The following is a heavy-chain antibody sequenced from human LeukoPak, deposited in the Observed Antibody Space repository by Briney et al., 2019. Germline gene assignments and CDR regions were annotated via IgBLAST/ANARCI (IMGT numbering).Heavy chain of an antibody. V-gene: IGHV3-74*01. CDR2: INSDGSNT. Sequence: GGSLRLSCAASGFIFSSYWMHWVRQAPGKGLVWVSRINSDGSNTNYADSVKGRFTISRDNAKNTLYLQMNSLRAEDTAVFYCARVRDISGHWGFLDYWGQGTLVTVSS. J-gene: IGHJ4*02. CDR3: ARVRDISGHWGFLDY. D-gene: IGHD6-19*01. CDR1: GFIFSSYW.